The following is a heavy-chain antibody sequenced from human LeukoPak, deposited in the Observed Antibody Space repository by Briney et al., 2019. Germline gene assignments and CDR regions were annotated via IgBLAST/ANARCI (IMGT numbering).Heavy chain of an antibody. Sequence: PSETLSLTCTVSGGSISSSSYYWGWIRQTPGKGLEWIGSIYYSGSTNYNPSLKSRVTISVDTSKNQFSLKLSSVTAADTAVYYCARQPKYCSSTSCYRPFIPPRFDPWGQGTLVTVSS. J-gene: IGHJ5*02. CDR1: GGSISSSSYY. CDR3: ARQPKYCSSTSCYRPFIPPRFDP. CDR2: IYYSGST. D-gene: IGHD2-2*01. V-gene: IGHV4-39*01.